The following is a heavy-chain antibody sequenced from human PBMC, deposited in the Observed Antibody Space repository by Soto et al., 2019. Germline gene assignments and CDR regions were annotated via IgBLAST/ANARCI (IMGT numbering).Heavy chain of an antibody. CDR3: ASLVHCGGECYRDY. Sequence: ASVKVSCKASGGTFSSYAISWVRQAPGQGLEWMGGIIPIFGTANYAQKFQGRVTITADESTSTAYMELSSLRSEDTAVYYCASLVHCGGECYRDYWGQGTLVTVSS. CDR1: GGTFSSYA. D-gene: IGHD2-21*01. CDR2: IIPIFGTA. J-gene: IGHJ4*02. V-gene: IGHV1-69*13.